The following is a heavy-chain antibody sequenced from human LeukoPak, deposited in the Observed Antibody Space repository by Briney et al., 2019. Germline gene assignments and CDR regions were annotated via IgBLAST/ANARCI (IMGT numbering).Heavy chain of an antibody. CDR2: IYYSGST. Sequence: SETLSLSCTVSGGSISSYYWSWIRQPPGKGLEWIGYIYYSGSTNYNPSLKSRVTISVDTSKNQFSLKLSSVTAADTAVYYCARFPIVVVPAAIWGQDYLYYGMVLWARNTTVTVSS. V-gene: IGHV4-59*01. D-gene: IGHD2-2*02. CDR1: GGSISSYY. J-gene: IGHJ6*01. CDR3: ARFPIVVVPAAIWGQDYLYYGMVL.